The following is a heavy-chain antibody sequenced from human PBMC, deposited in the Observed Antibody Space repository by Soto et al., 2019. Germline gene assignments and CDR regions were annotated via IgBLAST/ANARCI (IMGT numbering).Heavy chain of an antibody. Sequence: PGVSLRLSCAASGFTFTSYTFNWVRQAPGKGLEWVSCISTTSTYIYYADSVKGRFTFSRDNTKNSLYLHMNSLRVEDTAVYYCARKGYGEYGGMDVWGQGTMVTVSS. D-gene: IGHD4-17*01. CDR3: ARKGYGEYGGMDV. V-gene: IGHV3-21*01. CDR1: GFTFTSYT. J-gene: IGHJ6*02. CDR2: ISTTSTYI.